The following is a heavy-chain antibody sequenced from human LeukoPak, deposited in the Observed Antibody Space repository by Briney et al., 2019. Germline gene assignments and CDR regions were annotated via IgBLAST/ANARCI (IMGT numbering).Heavy chain of an antibody. CDR2: IYYRVTS. V-gene: IGHV4-59*01. CDR3: ARAAGGDGSGSL. Sequence: PSETLSLTCTVSGDSISTYYWSWIRQPPGKGLEWIGYIYYRVTSDYNPSLKSRVTMSVDMSTRQISLKLSSVTAADTAVYYCARAAGGDGSGSLWGPGTLVTVSS. D-gene: IGHD3-10*01. CDR1: GDSISTYY. J-gene: IGHJ4*02.